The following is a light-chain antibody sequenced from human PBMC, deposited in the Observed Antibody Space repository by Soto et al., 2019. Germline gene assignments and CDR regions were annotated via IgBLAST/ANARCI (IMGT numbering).Light chain of an antibody. V-gene: IGKV1-5*01. CDR2: GAS. J-gene: IGKJ5*01. Sequence: RLTQSPSSLSASVGDTVAISCRASQDISTYLAWYQQKPGKAPTLLIFGASSLHTGVSPRFAGSGSGSEFTLTIHRLQPDDFATYYCQHYTLYSAPFGQGTRVG. CDR1: QDISTY. CDR3: QHYTLYSAP.